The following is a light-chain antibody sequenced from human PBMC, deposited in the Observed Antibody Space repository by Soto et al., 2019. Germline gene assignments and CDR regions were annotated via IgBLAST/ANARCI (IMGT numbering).Light chain of an antibody. J-gene: IGKJ1*01. CDR3: QLYGSSPWT. V-gene: IGKV3-20*01. Sequence: ETVLTQSPGTLSLSPGERATLSCRASQTIRSNYLAWYRQTPGQAPRLLIYGASNRATGIADRFSGSGSGTDFPAINSRLEPEDVALYYGQLYGSSPWTFGQGTKVEIK. CDR1: QTIRSNY. CDR2: GAS.